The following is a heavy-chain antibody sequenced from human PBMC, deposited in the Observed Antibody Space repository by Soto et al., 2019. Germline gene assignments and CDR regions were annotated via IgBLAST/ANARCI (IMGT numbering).Heavy chain of an antibody. CDR3: ARGGGYYGMDV. CDR1: GFIVSNNY. D-gene: IGHD2-15*01. V-gene: IGHV3-53*01. J-gene: IGHJ6*02. Sequence: EVQLVESGGGLIQAGGSLRLSCAASGFIVSNNYMSWVRQAPGKGLEWVSLIYSGESTYYADSVKGQFTIPRDNSKNTVYLQMYSLRAEDTAVYYCARGGGYYGMDVWGQGTTVTVSS. CDR2: IYSGEST.